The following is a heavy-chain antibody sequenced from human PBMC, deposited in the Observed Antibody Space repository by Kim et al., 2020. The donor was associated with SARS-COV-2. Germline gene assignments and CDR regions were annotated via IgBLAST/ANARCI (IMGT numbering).Heavy chain of an antibody. D-gene: IGHD6-19*01. CDR1: GFTFSSYW. CDR2: IKQDGSEK. Sequence: GGSLRLSCAASGFTFSSYWMSWVRQAPGKGLEWVANIKQDGSEKYYVDSVKGRFTISRDNAKNSLYLQMNSLRAEDTAVYYCSRDFIAVAANGGTNWFDPWGQGTLVTVSS. J-gene: IGHJ5*02. CDR3: SRDFIAVAANGGTNWFDP. V-gene: IGHV3-7*01.